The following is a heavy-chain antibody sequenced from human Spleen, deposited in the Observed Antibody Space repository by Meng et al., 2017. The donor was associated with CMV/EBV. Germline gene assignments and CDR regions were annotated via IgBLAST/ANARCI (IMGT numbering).Heavy chain of an antibody. CDR3: ASLSRLDYYYGMDV. CDR1: GFTFSSYG. CDR2: INWNGGST. D-gene: IGHD2/OR15-2a*01. Sequence: GESLKISCAASGFTFSSYGMSWVRQAPGKGLEWVSGINWNGGSTGYADSVKGRFTISRDNAKNSLYLQMNSLRAEDTALYYCASLSRLDYYYGMDVWGQGTTVTVSS. J-gene: IGHJ6*02. V-gene: IGHV3-20*04.